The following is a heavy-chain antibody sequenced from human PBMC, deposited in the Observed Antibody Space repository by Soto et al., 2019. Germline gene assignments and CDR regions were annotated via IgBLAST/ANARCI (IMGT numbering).Heavy chain of an antibody. Sequence: PSETLSLTCSVSGGSISSHYWSWIRQPAGRGLEWIGRIYASGSTNYNPSLKSRVTMSLDTSRNQFSLKLTSVTAADTAVYFCARAGGYEVQGDNWFDPWGQGTLVTVSS. CDR2: IYASGST. V-gene: IGHV4-4*07. J-gene: IGHJ5*02. CDR1: GGSISSHY. CDR3: ARAGGYEVQGDNWFDP. D-gene: IGHD5-12*01.